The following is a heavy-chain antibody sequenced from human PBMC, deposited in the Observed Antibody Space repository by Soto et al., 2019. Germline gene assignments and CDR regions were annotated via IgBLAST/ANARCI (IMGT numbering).Heavy chain of an antibody. CDR3: ARGSAPHYYYYMDV. Sequence: ASVKVSCKASGYTFTSYDINWVRQATGQGLEWMGWMNPNSGNTGYAQKFQGRVTMTRNTSISTAYMELSSLRYEDTVVYYCARGSAPHYYYYMDVWGKGTTVTVSS. J-gene: IGHJ6*03. V-gene: IGHV1-8*01. CDR2: MNPNSGNT. CDR1: GYTFTSYD.